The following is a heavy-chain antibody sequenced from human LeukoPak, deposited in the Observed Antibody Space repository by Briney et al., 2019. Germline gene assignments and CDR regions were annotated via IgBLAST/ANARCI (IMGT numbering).Heavy chain of an antibody. J-gene: IGHJ5*02. D-gene: IGHD4/OR15-4a*01. CDR1: GYTFTSYG. V-gene: IGHV1-18*01. Sequence: ASVKVSCKASGYTFTSYGISWVRQAPGQGLEWMGWVSAYNGNTNYAQKLQGRVTMTTDTSTSTAYMELRSLRSDDTAVYYCALTMMLNWFDPWGQGTLVTVSS. CDR3: ALTMMLNWFDP. CDR2: VSAYNGNT.